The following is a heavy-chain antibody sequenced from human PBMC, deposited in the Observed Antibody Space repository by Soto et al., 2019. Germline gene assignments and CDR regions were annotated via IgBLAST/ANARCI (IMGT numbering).Heavy chain of an antibody. CDR3: ATATISPVSATLYHYGMDV. Sequence: QVQLVQSGAEVKKPGSSVKVSCQASGGTFNNFAFTWVRQAPGQGLEWLGGIMPVFHTTNIAQTFQDRITVTADDFTTTVYMEMTSLRYDDTAAYYCATATISPVSATLYHYGMDVWGQGTTVTVSS. D-gene: IGHD6-25*01. CDR2: IMPVFHTT. V-gene: IGHV1-69*01. CDR1: GGTFNNFA. J-gene: IGHJ6*02.